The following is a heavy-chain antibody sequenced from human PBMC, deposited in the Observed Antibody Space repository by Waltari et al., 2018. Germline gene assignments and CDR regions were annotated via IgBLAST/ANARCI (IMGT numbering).Heavy chain of an antibody. CDR3: ATPFYNWDDPLHS. CDR2: AWFDGVKT. V-gene: IGHV3-33*01. CDR1: GFSLSIFG. J-gene: IGHJ4*02. Sequence: QVHLVESGGGVVQPGMSLSLSCAASGFSLSIFGMHWVRQVPGKGLEWVALAWFDGVKTYYADSVRGRFTISRDNSKNTLYLDIKNLRVDDTAIYYCATPFYNWDDPLHSWGQGTLVTVSS. D-gene: IGHD1-20*01.